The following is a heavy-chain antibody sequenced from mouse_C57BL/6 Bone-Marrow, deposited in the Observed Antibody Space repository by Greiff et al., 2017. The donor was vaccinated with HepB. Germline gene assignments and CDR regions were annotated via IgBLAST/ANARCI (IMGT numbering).Heavy chain of an antibody. V-gene: IGHV1-64*01. CDR2: IHPNSGST. CDR1: GYTFTSYW. Sequence: QVQLKQPGAELVKPGASVKLSCKASGYTFTSYWMHWVKQRPGQGLEWIGMIHPNSGSTNYNEKFKSKATLTVDKSSSTAYMQLSSLTYEDSAVYYCARCSSGYVYFDVWGTGTTVTVSS. J-gene: IGHJ1*03. D-gene: IGHD3-2*02. CDR3: ARCSSGYVYFDV.